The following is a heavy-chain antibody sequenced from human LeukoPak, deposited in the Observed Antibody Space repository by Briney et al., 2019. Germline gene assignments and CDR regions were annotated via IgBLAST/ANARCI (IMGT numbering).Heavy chain of an antibody. Sequence: GGSLRLSCAASGFTFRNFAMNWVRQAPGKGLEWVSGINWNGGSTGYADSVKGRFTISRDNAKNSLYLQMNSLRAEDTALYYCARVGGYYDILTGYSPNWFDPWGQGTLVTVSS. CDR1: GFTFRNFA. CDR2: INWNGGST. CDR3: ARVGGYYDILTGYSPNWFDP. V-gene: IGHV3-20*04. J-gene: IGHJ5*02. D-gene: IGHD3-9*01.